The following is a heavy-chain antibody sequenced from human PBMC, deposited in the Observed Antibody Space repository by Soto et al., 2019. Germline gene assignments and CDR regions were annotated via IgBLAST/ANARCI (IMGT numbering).Heavy chain of an antibody. CDR2: IYWDDDT. J-gene: IGHJ3*01. Sequence: GSGPTLVNPTQTLTLTCIFSGFSFSADGVGVGWIRQPPGKTLEWLALIYWDDDTRYRPSLKSRLTITKDSSKNQVVLTMTNMDPLDTATYYCAHAFGGTSWPNDAFDVWGQGTVVTVS. CDR1: GFSFSADGVG. CDR3: AHAFGGTSWPNDAFDV. D-gene: IGHD3-16*01. V-gene: IGHV2-5*02.